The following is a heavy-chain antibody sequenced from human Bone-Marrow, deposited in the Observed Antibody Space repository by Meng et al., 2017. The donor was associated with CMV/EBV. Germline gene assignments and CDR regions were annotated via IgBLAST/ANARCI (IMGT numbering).Heavy chain of an antibody. CDR3: AREQYYDFWSGYYGWGAFDI. D-gene: IGHD3-3*01. V-gene: IGHV3-7*01. Sequence: GGSLRLSCAASGFTFSSYWMSWVRQAPGKGLEWVANIKQDGSEKYYVDSVKGRFTNSRDNAKNSLYLRMNSLRAEDTAVYYCAREQYYDFWSGYYGWGAFDIWGQGTMVTVSS. CDR2: IKQDGSEK. CDR1: GFTFSSYW. J-gene: IGHJ3*02.